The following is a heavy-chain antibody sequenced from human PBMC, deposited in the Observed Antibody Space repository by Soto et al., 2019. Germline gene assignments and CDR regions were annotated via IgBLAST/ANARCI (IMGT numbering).Heavy chain of an antibody. CDR3: GRGQCPATRENWFEP. D-gene: IGHD2-15*01. J-gene: IGHJ5*02. V-gene: IGHV4-59*01. CDR2: IYYSGST. CDR1: GGSISSYY. Sequence: SETLSLTCTVSGGSISSYYWSWIRQPPGKGLEWIGYIYYSGSTNYNPSLKSRVTISVDTSKNQFSLNLRSVTAADTAVYYCGRGQCPATRENWFEPWGQGTLVTVSS.